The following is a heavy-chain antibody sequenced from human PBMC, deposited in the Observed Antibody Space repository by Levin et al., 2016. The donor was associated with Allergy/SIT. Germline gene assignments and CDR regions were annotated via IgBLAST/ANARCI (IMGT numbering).Heavy chain of an antibody. D-gene: IGHD6-13*01. CDR2: ISSSSSYI. CDR1: GFTFSSYA. Sequence: GESLKISCAASGFTFSSYAMSWVRQAPGKGLEWVSSISSSSSYIYYADSVKGRFTISRDNAKNSLYLQMNSLRAEDTAVYYCARGPRIAAAGMTFDPWGQGTLVTVSS. V-gene: IGHV3-21*01. CDR3: ARGPRIAAAGMTFDP. J-gene: IGHJ5*02.